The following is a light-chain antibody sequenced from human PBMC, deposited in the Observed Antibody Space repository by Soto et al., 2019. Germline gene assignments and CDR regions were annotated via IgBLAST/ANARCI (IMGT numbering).Light chain of an antibody. CDR2: GAS. CDR3: QQYNNWPYT. J-gene: IGKJ2*01. CDR1: QSVSSN. Sequence: EIVMTQSPATLSVSPGERATLSCRASQSVSSNLAWYQQKPGQAPRLLIYGASTRATGSPARFSGSGSGTDVTLTISSLQSEDFAVYYCQQYNNWPYTFGQGTKLEIK. V-gene: IGKV3-15*01.